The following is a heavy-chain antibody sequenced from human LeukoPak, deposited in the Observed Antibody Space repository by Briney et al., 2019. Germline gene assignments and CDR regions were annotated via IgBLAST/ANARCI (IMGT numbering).Heavy chain of an antibody. V-gene: IGHV1-46*01. D-gene: IGHD6-13*01. Sequence: ASVKVSCKASGYTFTSYYMHWVRQAPGQGLEWMGIINPSGGSTSYAQKFQGRVTMTRDTSTSTVYMELSSLRSEDTAVYYCARATRIAAAGYNDAFDIWGQGTMVPVSS. J-gene: IGHJ3*02. CDR3: ARATRIAAAGYNDAFDI. CDR1: GYTFTSYY. CDR2: INPSGGST.